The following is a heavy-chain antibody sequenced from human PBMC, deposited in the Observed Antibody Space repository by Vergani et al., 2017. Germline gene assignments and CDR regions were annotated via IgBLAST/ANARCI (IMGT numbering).Heavy chain of an antibody. V-gene: IGHV2-70*04. CDR3: ARSSNWGSTGFDY. J-gene: IGHJ4*02. D-gene: IGHD7-27*01. CDR1: GFSLSTSGMR. CDR2: IDWDDDK. Sequence: QVTLKESGPALVKPTQTFTLTCTFSGFSLSTSGMRVSWIRQPPGKALEWLARIDWDDDKFYSTSLKTRLTISKDTSKNQVVLTMTNMDPVDTATYYCARSSNWGSTGFDYWGRGTHVRVSA.